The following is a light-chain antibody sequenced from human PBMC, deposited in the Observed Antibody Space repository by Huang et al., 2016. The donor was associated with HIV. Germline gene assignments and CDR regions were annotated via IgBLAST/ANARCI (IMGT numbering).Light chain of an antibody. Sequence: DIQLTQSPSSLSASPGVRVTLTCRTSQNIDTFLAWYQQKPGGVPKLLIYAASTLQSGVPSLFSGRGSGTDFALTISSLQPEDAATYYCQRYNSAPRAFGQGTTV. CDR2: AAS. CDR3: QRYNSAPRA. V-gene: IGKV1-27*01. CDR1: QNIDTF. J-gene: IGKJ1*01.